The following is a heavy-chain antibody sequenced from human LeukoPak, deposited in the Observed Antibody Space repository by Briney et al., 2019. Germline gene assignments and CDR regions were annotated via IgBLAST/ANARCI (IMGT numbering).Heavy chain of an antibody. D-gene: IGHD6-19*01. Sequence: SVKVSCKASGGTFSSYAISWVRQAPGQGLEWVGGIIPIFGTANHAQKFQGRVTITADESTSTAYMELSSLRSEDTAVYYCASGYSSGWYRFDYWGQGTLVTVSS. CDR2: IIPIFGTA. J-gene: IGHJ4*02. CDR3: ASGYSSGWYRFDY. CDR1: GGTFSSYA. V-gene: IGHV1-69*01.